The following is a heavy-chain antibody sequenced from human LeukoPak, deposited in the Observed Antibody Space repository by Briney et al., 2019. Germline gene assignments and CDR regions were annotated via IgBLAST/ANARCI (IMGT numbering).Heavy chain of an antibody. CDR2: ISGSGGST. D-gene: IGHD5-12*01. Sequence: GGSLRLSCAASGFTFSSYAMSWVRQAPGKGVEWVSAISGSGGSTYYADSVKGRFTISRDNSKNTLYLQMNSLRAEDTAVYYCAKIPLYSSGYDRYFDYWGQGTLVTVSS. V-gene: IGHV3-23*01. J-gene: IGHJ4*02. CDR1: GFTFSSYA. CDR3: AKIPLYSSGYDRYFDY.